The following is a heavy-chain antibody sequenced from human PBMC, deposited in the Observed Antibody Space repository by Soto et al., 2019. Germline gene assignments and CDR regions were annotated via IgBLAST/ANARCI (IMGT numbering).Heavy chain of an antibody. D-gene: IGHD6-19*01. CDR1: GGSISSGGYY. J-gene: IGHJ4*02. CDR3: ARTLAVADPYYFDY. CDR2: IYYSGST. V-gene: IGHV4-31*03. Sequence: SETLSLTCTVSGGSISSGGYYWSWIRQHPGKGLEWIGYIYYSGSTYYKPSLKSRVTISVDTSKNQFSLKLSSVTAADTAVYYCARTLAVADPYYFDYWGQGTLVTVSS.